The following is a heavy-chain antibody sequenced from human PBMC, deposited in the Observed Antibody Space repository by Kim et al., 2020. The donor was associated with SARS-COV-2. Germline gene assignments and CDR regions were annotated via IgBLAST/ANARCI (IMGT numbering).Heavy chain of an antibody. D-gene: IGHD4-17*01. CDR3: ARITNDYGDYGY. Sequence: GGSLRLSCAASGFTFSSYSMNWVRQAPGKGLEWVSSISSSSSYIYYADSVKGRFTISRDNAKNSLYLQMNSLRAEDTAVYYCARITNDYGDYGYWGQGTLVTVSS. CDR2: ISSSSSYI. V-gene: IGHV3-21*04. J-gene: IGHJ4*02. CDR1: GFTFSSYS.